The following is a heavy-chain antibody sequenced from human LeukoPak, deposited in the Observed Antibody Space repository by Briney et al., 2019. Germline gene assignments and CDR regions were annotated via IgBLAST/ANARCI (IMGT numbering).Heavy chain of an antibody. V-gene: IGHV3-23*01. Sequence: GGSLRLSCVASGFSFNTYTMHWVRQAPGKGLEWVSGISGRGSSTYYADSVKGRFTISRDNSKNTLYLQVNSLSAEDTAIYYCTKETSPYWGQGTLVTVSS. J-gene: IGHJ4*02. CDR3: TKETSPY. CDR1: GFSFNTYT. D-gene: IGHD2-2*01. CDR2: ISGRGSST.